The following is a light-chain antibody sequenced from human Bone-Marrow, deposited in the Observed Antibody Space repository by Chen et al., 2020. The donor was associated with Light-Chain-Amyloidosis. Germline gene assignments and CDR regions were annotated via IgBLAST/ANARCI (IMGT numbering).Light chain of an antibody. Sequence: QSVLPQPPSASGTPGQRVTISCSGASSNIGINYVYWYQHFPGAAPNLLIHRNNQRPSGVHARFADSKSGTSAFLASGGLRSVDEADYYCAECDGSVSGYGSGTGNKVIVL. CDR1: SSNIGINY. J-gene: IGLJ1*01. V-gene: IGLV1-47*01. CDR2: RNN. CDR3: AECDGSVSGYG.